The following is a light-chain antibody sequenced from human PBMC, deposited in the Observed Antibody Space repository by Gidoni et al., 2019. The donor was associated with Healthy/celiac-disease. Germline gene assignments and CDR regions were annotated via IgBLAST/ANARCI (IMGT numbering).Light chain of an antibody. Sequence: EIVLTQSPGTLSLSPGDRATLSCRASQSVSSTYFAWYQQKPGQAPRLLIYGASSRATGIPDMFSGSGSGTDFTLTISRLEPEDFAVYYCQQYGSSPYLTFGGGTKVEIK. CDR2: GAS. J-gene: IGKJ4*01. CDR1: QSVSSTY. V-gene: IGKV3-20*01. CDR3: QQYGSSPYLT.